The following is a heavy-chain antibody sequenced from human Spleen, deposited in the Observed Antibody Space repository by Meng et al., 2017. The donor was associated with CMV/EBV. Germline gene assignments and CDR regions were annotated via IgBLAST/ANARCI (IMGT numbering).Heavy chain of an antibody. V-gene: IGHV4-59*01. J-gene: IGHJ4*02. CDR1: GGSISSYY. D-gene: IGHD1-1*01. CDR2: IYSSGRT. CDR3: ARGTTLTYYFYY. Sequence: SETLSLTCTVSGGSISSYYWIWIRQPPGKGLEWVGYIYSSGRTNYNPSLKSRVTISVDTSKNQFSLKLSSVTAADTAVYYCARGTTLTYYFYYWGQGTLVTVSS.